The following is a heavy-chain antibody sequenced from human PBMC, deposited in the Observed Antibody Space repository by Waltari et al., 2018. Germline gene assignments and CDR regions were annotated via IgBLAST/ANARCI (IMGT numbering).Heavy chain of an antibody. CDR1: GFTLSRYW. D-gene: IGHD3-22*01. CDR2: IRTDGSEE. Sequence: EVQLVESGGGLVQPGGSLRLSFAASGFTLSRYWMSWVRQAPGKGPEWVANIRTDGSEEYYVDSVRGRFTISRDNAKNSLYLQMNSLRPEDTAVYYCARDQWFAFDIWGHGTMVTVSS. J-gene: IGHJ3*02. CDR3: ARDQWFAFDI. V-gene: IGHV3-7*01.